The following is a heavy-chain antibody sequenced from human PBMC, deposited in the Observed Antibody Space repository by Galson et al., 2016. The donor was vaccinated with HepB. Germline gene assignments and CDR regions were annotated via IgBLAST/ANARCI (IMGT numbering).Heavy chain of an antibody. CDR2: IYSGDST. Sequence: SLRLSCAASGFTVSSTFMTWVRQAPGKGLEWVSVIYSGDSTTYSDSVKGRFTISRDNSKNTTYLQMNSLRVEDTAVYYCARGKAVTGSDPLDPWGQGTLVTVSS. J-gene: IGHJ5*02. CDR3: ARGKAVTGSDPLDP. CDR1: GFTVSSTF. D-gene: IGHD6-19*01. V-gene: IGHV3-53*01.